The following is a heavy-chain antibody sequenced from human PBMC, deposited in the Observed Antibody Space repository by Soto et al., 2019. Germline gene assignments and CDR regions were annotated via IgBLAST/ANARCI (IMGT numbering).Heavy chain of an antibody. J-gene: IGHJ6*02. D-gene: IGHD6-13*01. CDR2: INHSGST. V-gene: IGHV4-34*01. CDR3: ARAGIAAPYYYYSYGLDV. Sequence: PSETLSLTCAVYGGSFSGYYWSWIRQPPGKGLEWIGEINHSGSTNYNPSLKSRVTISVDTSKNQFSLKLSSVTAADTAVYYCARAGIAAPYYYYSYGLDVWGQGTTVTVSS. CDR1: GGSFSGYY.